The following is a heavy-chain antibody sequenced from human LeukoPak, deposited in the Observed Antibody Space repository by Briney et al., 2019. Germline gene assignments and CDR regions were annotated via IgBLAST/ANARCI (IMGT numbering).Heavy chain of an antibody. CDR2: IYYSGST. CDR3: AREAVALAAFDY. V-gene: IGHV4-59*01. J-gene: IGHJ4*02. D-gene: IGHD5-24*01. Sequence: SETLSLTCTVSGDSISTRYCWSWIRQPPGKGLEWIGYIYYSGSTSYSPSLKSRVTISVDTSKNQFSLKVNSVTAADTAVYYCAREAVALAAFDYWGQGTLVTVSS. CDR1: GDSISTRYC.